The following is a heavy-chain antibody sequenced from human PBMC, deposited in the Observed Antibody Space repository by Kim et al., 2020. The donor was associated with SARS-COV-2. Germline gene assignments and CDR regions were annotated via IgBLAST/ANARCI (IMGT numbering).Heavy chain of an antibody. CDR3: ARDLTARAPDGAFDF. D-gene: IGHD2-8*02. CDR2: IYYSGST. J-gene: IGHJ5*01. Sequence: SETLSLTCTVSGGSISSYYWSWIRQPPGQGLDRIGYIYYSGSTNSNSSLKSRVTISVDMYKNQYPLTLSLVTVAATAVSYCARDLTARAPDGAFDFWGLG. CDR1: GGSISSYY. V-gene: IGHV4-59*01.